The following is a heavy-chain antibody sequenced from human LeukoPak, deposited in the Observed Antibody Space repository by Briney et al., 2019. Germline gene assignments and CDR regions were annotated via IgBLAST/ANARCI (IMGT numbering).Heavy chain of an antibody. V-gene: IGHV3-7*01. D-gene: IGHD6-19*01. CDR1: GFIFSSYW. CDR2: IKTDGSEK. Sequence: PGGSPRLSCAASGFIFSSYWMSWVRQAPGKGLQWVANIKTDGSEKYYVDSVKGRFTISRDNAKNSLYLQMNSLRAEDTAVYYCASSSSPLPFDIWGQGTMVTVSS. J-gene: IGHJ3*02. CDR3: ASSSSPLPFDI.